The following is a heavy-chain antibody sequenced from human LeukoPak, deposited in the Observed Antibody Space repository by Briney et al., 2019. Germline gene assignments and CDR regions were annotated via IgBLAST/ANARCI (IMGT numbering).Heavy chain of an antibody. D-gene: IGHD1-26*01. J-gene: IGHJ1*01. CDR2: ISGSGGST. Sequence: GGTLSLSCAASGFAFSNYAMSWVRQTPGRGLEWVSGISGSGGSTYYADSVKGRFTISRDNSKNTLYLQMNSLRAEDTAVYYCAKDVTWEPEYFQHWGQGTLVTVSS. CDR1: GFAFSNYA. V-gene: IGHV3-23*01. CDR3: AKDVTWEPEYFQH.